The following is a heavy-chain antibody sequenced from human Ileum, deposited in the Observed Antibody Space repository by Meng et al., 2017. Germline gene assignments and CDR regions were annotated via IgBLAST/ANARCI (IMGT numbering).Heavy chain of an antibody. CDR2: IEQDESQK. CDR1: EFTFRNYW. V-gene: IGHV3-7*01. J-gene: IGHJ4*01. D-gene: IGHD6-13*01. Sequence: GESLKISCVASEFTFRNYWMTWVRQTPGKWLEWVANIEQDESQKYYVDSVKGRFTISRDNSRNSLYLEMNSLRAEDTGVYYCASPLDGYSSSWYSLYYWGRGTLVTVSS. CDR3: ASPLDGYSSSWYSLYY.